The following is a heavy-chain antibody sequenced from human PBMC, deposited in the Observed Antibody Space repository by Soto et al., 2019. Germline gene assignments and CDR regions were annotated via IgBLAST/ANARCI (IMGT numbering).Heavy chain of an antibody. J-gene: IGHJ4*02. D-gene: IGHD2-21*01. V-gene: IGHV3-23*01. CDR1: GFTFSSYG. CDR3: ARDRVVSVPLLEAYY. CDR2: ISGSGAST. Sequence: EVQLLESGGDLVQPGGSLRLSCAASGFTFSSYGMSWVRQAPGRGLEWVSSISGSGASTHYADSVKGHFTISRDNSKNTLYLQMSSLRAEDTATYYCARDRVVSVPLLEAYYWGQGTLVTVSS.